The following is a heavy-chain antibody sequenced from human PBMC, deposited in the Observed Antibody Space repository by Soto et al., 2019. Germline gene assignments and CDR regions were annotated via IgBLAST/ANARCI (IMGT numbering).Heavy chain of an antibody. Sequence: ASVKVSCKASGFTFTSSAVQWVRQARGQRLEWIGWIVVGSGNTNYAQKFQERVTITRDMSTSTAYMELSSLRSEDTAVYYCAAVGPLGQQLGLNYFDYWGQGTLVTVSS. J-gene: IGHJ4*02. CDR1: GFTFTSSA. CDR3: AAVGPLGQQLGLNYFDY. V-gene: IGHV1-58*01. D-gene: IGHD6-13*01. CDR2: IVVGSGNT.